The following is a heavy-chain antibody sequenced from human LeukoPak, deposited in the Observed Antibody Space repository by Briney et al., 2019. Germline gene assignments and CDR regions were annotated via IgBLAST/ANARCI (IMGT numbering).Heavy chain of an antibody. D-gene: IGHD6-13*01. CDR1: GLTFTNYW. CDR3: ARDGTAAGLYFDL. Sequence: GGSLRLSCAVSGLTFTNYWMNWVRQAPGKGLEWVASIKQNGGEKSYVDSVKGRFTISGDNAKNSLYLQMSSLRAEDTAVYYCARDGTAAGLYFDLWGQGTLVTVSS. V-gene: IGHV3-7*01. J-gene: IGHJ4*01. CDR2: IKQNGGEK.